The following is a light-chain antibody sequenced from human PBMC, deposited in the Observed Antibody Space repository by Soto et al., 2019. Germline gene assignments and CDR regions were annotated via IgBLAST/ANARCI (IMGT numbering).Light chain of an antibody. CDR1: STDVGRYNY. V-gene: IGLV2-14*01. CDR2: DVS. Sequence: QSVLTQPASVSGSPGQSITISGTGTSTDVGRYNYVSWYQQHPGKAPKLMVYDVSNRPSWVSNRFSGSKSGITASLTISGLQAEDEADYYCTSYTSDSTYVFGTGTKVTVL. CDR3: TSYTSDSTYV. J-gene: IGLJ1*01.